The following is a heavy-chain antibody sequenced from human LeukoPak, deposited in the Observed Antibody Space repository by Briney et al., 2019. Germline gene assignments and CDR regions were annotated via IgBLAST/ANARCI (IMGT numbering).Heavy chain of an antibody. V-gene: IGHV3-23*01. Sequence: GGSLRLSCAPSGFTFDNFAMTWVRQAPGKGLEGVSEITGSGGSTYYADSVKGRFTISRDNSKNTLYLQMNSLRAEDTAIYYCARELFDFDYWGQGTLVTVSS. CDR3: ARELFDFDY. J-gene: IGHJ4*02. CDR1: GFTFDNFA. D-gene: IGHD3-10*01. CDR2: ITGSGGST.